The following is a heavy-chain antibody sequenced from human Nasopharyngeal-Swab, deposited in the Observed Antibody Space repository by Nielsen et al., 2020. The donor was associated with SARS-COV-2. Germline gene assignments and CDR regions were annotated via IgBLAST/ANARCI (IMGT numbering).Heavy chain of an antibody. CDR3: AKRRSNDNYGMDV. CDR2: ISGSGDTT. V-gene: IGHV3-23*01. Sequence: GASLKISCAASGFTFSSYAMRWVRQAPGKGLEWVSGISGSGDTTKYADSVKGRFTISRDNDKNTLYLQMNSLRAEDTAVYYCAKRRSNDNYGMDVWGQGTTVTVSS. J-gene: IGHJ6*02. D-gene: IGHD2-8*01. CDR1: GFTFSSYA.